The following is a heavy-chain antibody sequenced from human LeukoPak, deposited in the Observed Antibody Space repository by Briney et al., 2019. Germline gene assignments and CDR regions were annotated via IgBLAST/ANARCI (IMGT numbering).Heavy chain of an antibody. CDR3: ASESCSGGSCYPDY. CDR1: GGTFSSYA. D-gene: IGHD2-15*01. V-gene: IGHV1-69*06. CDR2: IIPIFGTA. Sequence: ASVKVSCKASGGTFSSYAISWVRQAPGQGLEWMGGIIPIFGTANYAQKFQGRVTITADKSTSTAYMELSSLRSEDTAVYYCASESCSGGSCYPDYWGQGTLVTVSS. J-gene: IGHJ4*02.